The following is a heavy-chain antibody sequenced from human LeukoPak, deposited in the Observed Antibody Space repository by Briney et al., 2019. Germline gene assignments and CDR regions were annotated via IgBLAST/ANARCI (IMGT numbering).Heavy chain of an antibody. CDR2: ISSSGTI. V-gene: IGHV3-48*03. Sequence: GGSLRLSCAATGFTFNSYEMNWVRQAPGKGLEWLSYISSSGTIYYAGSVKGRFTISRDNAKNSLYLQMNSLRAEDTAVYYCASAFRAGTDAFDIWGQETMVTVSS. J-gene: IGHJ3*02. D-gene: IGHD6-19*01. CDR1: GFTFNSYE. CDR3: ASAFRAGTDAFDI.